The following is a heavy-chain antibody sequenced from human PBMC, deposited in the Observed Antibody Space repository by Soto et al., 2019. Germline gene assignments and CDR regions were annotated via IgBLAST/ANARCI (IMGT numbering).Heavy chain of an antibody. CDR1: GFTFSSYS. CDR3: AREGIVQEWFPYYYYYRDV. CDR2: ISSSSSYI. J-gene: IGHJ6*03. Sequence: EVQLVESGGGLVKPGGSLRLSCAASGFTFSSYSMNWVRQAPGKGLEWVSSISSSSSYIYYADSVKGRFTISRDNAKNSLYLQMNSLRDEDTAVYYCAREGIVQEWFPYYYYYRDVWGKGTTVTVAS. D-gene: IGHD3-3*01. V-gene: IGHV3-21*01.